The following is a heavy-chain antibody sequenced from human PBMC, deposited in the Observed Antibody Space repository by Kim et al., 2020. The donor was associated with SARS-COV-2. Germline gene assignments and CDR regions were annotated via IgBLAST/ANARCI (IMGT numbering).Heavy chain of an antibody. CDR2: THYNGAT. D-gene: IGHD1-1*01. CDR3: ASVGYGNHFDY. J-gene: IGHJ4*02. V-gene: IGHV4-59*08. Sequence: SETLSLTCTLSGDSITSSYCGWLRQTPEKGLEFIGYTHYNGATVHSPSSRSRVSLSVDTSKDKDQFSLRLTSLTAADTAVYYCASVGYGNHFDYWGQGT. CDR1: GDSITSSY.